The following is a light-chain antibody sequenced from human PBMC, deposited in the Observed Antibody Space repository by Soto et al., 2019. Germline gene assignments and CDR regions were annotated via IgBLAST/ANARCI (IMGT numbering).Light chain of an antibody. CDR1: QGIRND. J-gene: IGKJ1*01. Sequence: EIHMTQSPSTLSASVGDRVTITCRASQGIRNDLGWYQQKPGKVPKLLIYAASTLQSGVPSRFSGSGSGTDFTLTISSLQPEDVATYYCQKYNSAWTFGQGTKVDI. CDR3: QKYNSAWT. V-gene: IGKV1-27*01. CDR2: AAS.